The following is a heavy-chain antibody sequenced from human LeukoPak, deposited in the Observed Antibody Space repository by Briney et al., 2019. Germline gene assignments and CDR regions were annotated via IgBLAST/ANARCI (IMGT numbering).Heavy chain of an antibody. CDR3: ARWSGYSYGLFDY. V-gene: IGHV4-59*08. CDR1: GASISNYY. D-gene: IGHD5-18*01. Sequence: SETLSLTCTVSGASISNYYWSWIRQPPGKGLEWIGYIYYSGSTNYNPSLKSRVTISVDTSKNQFSLKLSSVTAADTAVYYCARWSGYSYGLFDYWGQGTLVTVSS. CDR2: IYYSGST. J-gene: IGHJ4*02.